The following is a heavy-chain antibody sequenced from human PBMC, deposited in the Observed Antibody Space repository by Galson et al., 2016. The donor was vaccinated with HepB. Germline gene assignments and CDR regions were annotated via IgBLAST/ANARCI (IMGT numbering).Heavy chain of an antibody. CDR3: ARRYSSGWYVYFDY. J-gene: IGHJ4*02. V-gene: IGHV1-18*04. Sequence: SVKVSCMASGYTFTTYAITWVRQAPGQGLEWMGWINPYNGNIKYAQKVQGRVTMTTDTSTSTAYMELRSLRFDDTAVYYCARRYSSGWYVYFDYWGQGTLVTVSS. CDR1: GYTFTTYA. D-gene: IGHD6-19*01. CDR2: INPYNGNI.